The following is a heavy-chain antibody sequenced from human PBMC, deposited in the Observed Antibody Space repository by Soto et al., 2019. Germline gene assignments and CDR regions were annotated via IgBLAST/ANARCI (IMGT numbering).Heavy chain of an antibody. D-gene: IGHD3-10*01. CDR2: IYSGGST. CDR3: ARGFMGSVTDY. J-gene: IGHJ4*02. CDR1: GFNVSINY. Sequence: RGSLRLCGAASGFNVSINYMSWVRQATGKGLEWVSVIYSGGSTYYADSVKGRFTISRDNSKNTLYLQMNSLRAEATAVYYCARGFMGSVTDYWGQGTLVTVSS. V-gene: IGHV3-53*01.